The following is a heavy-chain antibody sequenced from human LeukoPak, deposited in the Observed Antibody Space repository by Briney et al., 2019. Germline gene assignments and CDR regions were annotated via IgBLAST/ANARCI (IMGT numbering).Heavy chain of an antibody. V-gene: IGHV4-59*01. D-gene: IGHD4-17*01. CDR3: ARVTPDYGDYYFDY. J-gene: IGHJ4*02. CDR2: IYYSGST. CDR1: GGSISSYY. Sequence: SETLSLTCTVSGGSISSYYWSWIRQPPGKGLEWIGYIYYSGSTNYNPSLKSRVTISVDTSKNQFSLKLSSVTAADTAVYYCARVTPDYGDYYFDYWGQGTLVTVSS.